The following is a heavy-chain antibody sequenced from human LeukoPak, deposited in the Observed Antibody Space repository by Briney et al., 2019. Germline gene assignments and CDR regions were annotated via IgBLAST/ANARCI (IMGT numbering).Heavy chain of an antibody. CDR2: IKSKTDGGTT. CDR1: GFTFSSYA. Sequence: GGSLRLSCAASGFTFSSYAMSWVRQAPGKGLEWVGRIKSKTDGGTTDYAAPVKGRFTISRDDSKNTLYLQMNSLKTEDTAVYYCTTDPHYYDSSGYYLYVWGQGTLVTVSS. V-gene: IGHV3-15*01. D-gene: IGHD3-22*01. J-gene: IGHJ4*02. CDR3: TTDPHYYDSSGYYLYV.